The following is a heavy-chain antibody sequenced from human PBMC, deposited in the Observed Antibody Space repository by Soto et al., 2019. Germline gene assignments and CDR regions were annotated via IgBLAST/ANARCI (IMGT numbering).Heavy chain of an antibody. Sequence: GGSLILSCSASGFTFSSNYMSWVRQAPGKGLEWVSVIYSGGSTYYADSVKGRFTISRDNSKNTLYLQMNSLRAEDTAVYYCARDPYGSGTLLDPWGQGTLVTVSS. CDR2: IYSGGST. D-gene: IGHD3-10*01. V-gene: IGHV3-53*01. CDR1: GFTFSSNY. CDR3: ARDPYGSGTLLDP. J-gene: IGHJ5*02.